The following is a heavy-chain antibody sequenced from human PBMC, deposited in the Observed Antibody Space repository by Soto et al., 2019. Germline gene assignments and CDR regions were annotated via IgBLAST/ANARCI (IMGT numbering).Heavy chain of an antibody. CDR1: GGSISSYY. V-gene: IGHV4-4*07. CDR3: GRLFMVRGSGQICDY. J-gene: IGHJ4*02. D-gene: IGHD3-10*01. CDR2: IYTSGST. Sequence: SETLSLTCTVSGGSISSYYWSWIRQPAGKGLEWIGRIYTSGSTNSNPSLQSRVTMSVDTAKNQFSLKLSSVTAADTAVYYCGRLFMVRGSGQICDYWGQGTLVTVSS.